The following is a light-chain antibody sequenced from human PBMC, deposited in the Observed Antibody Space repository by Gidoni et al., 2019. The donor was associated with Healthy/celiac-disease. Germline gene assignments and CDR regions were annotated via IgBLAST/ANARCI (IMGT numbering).Light chain of an antibody. CDR3: QAWDSSTEDVV. J-gene: IGLJ2*01. CDR2: QDS. CDR1: KLGDKY. Sequence: SYELTQPPSVSESPGQTASITCSGDKLGDKYACWYQQKPGQSPVLVIYQDSKRPSGIPERFSGSNSGNTATLTISGTQAMDEADYYCQAWDSSTEDVVFGGGTKLTVL. V-gene: IGLV3-1*01.